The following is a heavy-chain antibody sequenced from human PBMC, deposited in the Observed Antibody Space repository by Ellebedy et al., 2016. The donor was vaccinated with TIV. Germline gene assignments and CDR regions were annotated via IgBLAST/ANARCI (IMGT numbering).Heavy chain of an antibody. Sequence: SETLSLTXTVSGGSISSGGYYWSWIRQHPGKGLEWIGYIYYRGSTYYNPSLKSRVTISVDTSKNQFSLKLSSVTAADTAVYYCARSVVTRINWFDPWGQGTLVTVSS. V-gene: IGHV4-31*03. CDR1: GGSISSGGYY. CDR3: ARSVVTRINWFDP. CDR2: IYYRGST. D-gene: IGHD4-23*01. J-gene: IGHJ5*02.